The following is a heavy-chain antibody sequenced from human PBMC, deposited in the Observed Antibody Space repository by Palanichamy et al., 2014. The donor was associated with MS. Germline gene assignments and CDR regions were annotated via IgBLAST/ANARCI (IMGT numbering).Heavy chain of an antibody. CDR3: ARGGLTTLNGLDV. D-gene: IGHD1-1*01. V-gene: IGHV1-18*01. CDR1: GHTFTSYG. Sequence: QVQLEQSGGEVKKPGASVKVSCKASGHTFTSYGITWVRQAPGQGLEWVGWISAYNGNTNCAQKFQGSVTMTTDTSTSTVYMELRSLRSDDTAVYYCARGGLTTLNGLDVWGQGTTVTVSS. CDR2: ISAYNGNT. J-gene: IGHJ6*02.